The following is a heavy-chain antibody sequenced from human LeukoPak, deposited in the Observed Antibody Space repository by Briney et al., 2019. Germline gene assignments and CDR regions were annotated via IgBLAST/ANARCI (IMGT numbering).Heavy chain of an antibody. J-gene: IGHJ4*02. CDR3: ARGGVLLWFGELFDY. CDR2: IKQDGSEK. CDR1: GFTFSSYW. Sequence: GSLRLSCAASGFTFSSYWMSWVRQAPGKGLEWVANIKQDGSEKYYVDSVKGRFTISRDNAKNSLYLQMNSLRAEDTAVYYCARGGVLLWFGELFDYWGQGTLVTVSS. D-gene: IGHD3-10*01. V-gene: IGHV3-7*01.